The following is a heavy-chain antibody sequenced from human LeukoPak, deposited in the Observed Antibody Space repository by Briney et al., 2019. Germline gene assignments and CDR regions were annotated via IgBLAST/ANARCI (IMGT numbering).Heavy chain of an antibody. V-gene: IGHV3-23*01. D-gene: IGHD5-18*01. CDR1: GFTFKSYG. Sequence: GGSLRLSCAASGFTFKSYGMTWVRQVPGKGLEWVSSITGAGSSTKYADSVNGRFTISRDNSKNTVSLQMTGLGAEDTAVYYCARKVAVAMDLDYWGQGTLVTVSS. J-gene: IGHJ4*02. CDR2: ITGAGSST. CDR3: ARKVAVAMDLDY.